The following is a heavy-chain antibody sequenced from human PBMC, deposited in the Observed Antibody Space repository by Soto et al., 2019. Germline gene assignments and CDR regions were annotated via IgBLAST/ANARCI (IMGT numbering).Heavy chain of an antibody. Sequence: GGSLRLSCAASGFTFSSYAMHWVRQAPGKGLEWVAVISYDGSNKYYADSVKGRFTISRDNSKNTLYLQMNSLRAEDTAVYYCARSGEVVVVAATSYYYCGMDVWGQGTTVTVSS. V-gene: IGHV3-30-3*01. CDR2: ISYDGSNK. J-gene: IGHJ6*02. CDR3: ARSGEVVVVAATSYYYCGMDV. D-gene: IGHD2-15*01. CDR1: GFTFSSYA.